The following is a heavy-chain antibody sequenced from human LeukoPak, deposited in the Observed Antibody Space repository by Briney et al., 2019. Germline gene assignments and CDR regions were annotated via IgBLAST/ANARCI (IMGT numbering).Heavy chain of an antibody. CDR3: ARGRYYDSSGVGY. CDR2: INHSGST. D-gene: IGHD3-22*01. CDR1: GGSIGSSSYY. Sequence: SETRSLTCTVSGGSIGSSSYYWSWLRQPPGKGLEWIGEINHSGSTNYNPSLKSRVTISLDTSKNQFSLKLSSVTAADTAVYYCARGRYYDSSGVGYWGQGTLVTVSS. V-gene: IGHV4-39*07. J-gene: IGHJ4*02.